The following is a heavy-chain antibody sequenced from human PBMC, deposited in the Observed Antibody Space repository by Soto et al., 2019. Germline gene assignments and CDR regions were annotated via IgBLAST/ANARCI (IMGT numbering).Heavy chain of an antibody. CDR3: ASVQMAGMDV. V-gene: IGHV1-46*01. CDR2: INPSGGST. J-gene: IGHJ6*01. CDR1: GYIFTNYA. Sequence: ASVKVSCKVSGYIFTNYAIHWVRQAPGQRLEWMGVINPSGGSTNYAQRFQGRVTMTRDTSTSTVYMELRSLRSEDTAVYYCASVQMAGMDVWGPGTTVTVSS.